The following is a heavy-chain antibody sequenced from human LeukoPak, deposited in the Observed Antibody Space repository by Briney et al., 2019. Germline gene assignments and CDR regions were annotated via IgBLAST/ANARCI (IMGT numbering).Heavy chain of an antibody. CDR2: INHSGST. D-gene: IGHD5-12*01. Sequence: SETLSLTCAVYGGSFSGYYWSWIRQPPGKGLEWIGEINHSGSTNYNPSLKSRVTISVDTSKNQFSLKLSSVTAADTAVYYCAGGTYSGYDSWGQGTLVTVSS. CDR3: AGGTYSGYDS. CDR1: GGSFSGYY. V-gene: IGHV4-34*01. J-gene: IGHJ5*02.